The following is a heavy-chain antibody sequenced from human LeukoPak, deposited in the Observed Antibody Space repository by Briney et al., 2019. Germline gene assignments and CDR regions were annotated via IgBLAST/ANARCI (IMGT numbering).Heavy chain of an antibody. CDR1: GGSISSYY. V-gene: IGHV4-59*01. CDR2: IHYSGSA. D-gene: IGHD3-22*01. Sequence: SETLSLTCTVSGGSISSYYWSWIRQPPGKGLEWIGYIHYSGSANYNPSLKSRVSVSVDTSKNQFSLKLSSVTATDTAVYYCARGGVVARIFDFWGPGSLVTVSS. CDR3: ARGGVVARIFDF. J-gene: IGHJ4*02.